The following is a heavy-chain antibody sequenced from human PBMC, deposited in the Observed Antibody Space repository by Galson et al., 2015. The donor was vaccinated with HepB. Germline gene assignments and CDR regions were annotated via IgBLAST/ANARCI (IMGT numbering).Heavy chain of an antibody. CDR3: AKYYYDSSGYSY. Sequence: SLRLSCAASGFTFSSYAMSWVRQAPGKGLEWVSAISGSGGSTYYADSVKGRFTISRDNSKNTLYLQMNSLRAEDTAVYYCAKYYYDSSGYSYWGQGTLVTVSS. J-gene: IGHJ4*02. CDR1: GFTFSSYA. V-gene: IGHV3-23*01. D-gene: IGHD3-22*01. CDR2: ISGSGGST.